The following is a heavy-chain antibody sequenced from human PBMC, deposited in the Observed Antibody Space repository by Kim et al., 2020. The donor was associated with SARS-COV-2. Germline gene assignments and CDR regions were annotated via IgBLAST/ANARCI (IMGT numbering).Heavy chain of an antibody. Sequence: GRFTISRDNAKNTLYLQMNSLRAEDTAVYYCARGSGGYVWGSYRYTPPDYWGQGTLVTVSS. D-gene: IGHD3-16*02. CDR3: ARGSGGYVWGSYRYTPPDY. V-gene: IGHV3-74*01. J-gene: IGHJ4*02.